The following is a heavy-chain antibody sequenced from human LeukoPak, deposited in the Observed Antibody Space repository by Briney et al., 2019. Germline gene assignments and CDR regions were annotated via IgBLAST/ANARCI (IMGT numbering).Heavy chain of an antibody. CDR3: PRSPTRDDVFDI. CDR2: SNHSGST. Sequence: SETLSLTCAVYGGSFSGYYWSWIRQPPGKGLEWIGESNHSGSTNYNPSLTSRFTISVDTSQNQCSLTLSSVTAADTAVYYCPRSPTRDDVFDIWGQGTMVTVSS. CDR1: GGSFSGYY. J-gene: IGHJ3*02. V-gene: IGHV4-34*01.